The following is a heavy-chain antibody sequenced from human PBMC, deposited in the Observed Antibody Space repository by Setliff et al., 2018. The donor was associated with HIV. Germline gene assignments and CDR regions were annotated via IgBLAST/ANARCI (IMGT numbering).Heavy chain of an antibody. Sequence: ETLSLTCTVSGGSISSYYWSWIRQPPGEGLEWIGYIFYSGSTNYNPSLKSRVTISLDTSKNQFSLKRTSVTAADTAVYYCASAGSGTRAAPRYWGQGTLVTVS. CDR1: GGSISSYY. D-gene: IGHD1-1*01. CDR3: ASAGSGTRAAPRY. CDR2: IFYSGST. V-gene: IGHV4-59*01. J-gene: IGHJ4*02.